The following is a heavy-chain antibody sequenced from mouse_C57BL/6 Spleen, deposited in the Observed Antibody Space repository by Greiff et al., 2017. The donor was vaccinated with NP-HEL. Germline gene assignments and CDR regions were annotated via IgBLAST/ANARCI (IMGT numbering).Heavy chain of an antibody. CDR1: GYSITSGYY. V-gene: IGHV3-6*01. Sequence: EVQLQQSGPGLVKPSQSLSLTCSVTGYSITSGYYWNWIRQFPGNKLEWMGYISYDGSNNYNPSLKNRISITRDTSKNQFFLKLNSVTTEDTATYYCARDPGNWYFDVWGTGTTVTVSS. D-gene: IGHD4-1*01. J-gene: IGHJ1*03. CDR3: ARDPGNWYFDV. CDR2: ISYDGSN.